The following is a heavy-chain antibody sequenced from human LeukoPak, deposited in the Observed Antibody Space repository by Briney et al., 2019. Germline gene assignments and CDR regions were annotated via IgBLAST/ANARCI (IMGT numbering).Heavy chain of an antibody. CDR1: GFTFSDYY. J-gene: IGHJ4*02. V-gene: IGHV3-74*01. Sequence: GGSLRLSCAASGFTFSDYYMSWVRQPPGQGLVWVSRINSDGSSTSYADSVEGRFTISRDNAKNTLYLQMNSLRAEDTAVYYCARGIYYSIAAAAPGYWGQGTLVTVSS. CDR3: ARGIYYSIAAAAPGY. CDR2: INSDGSST. D-gene: IGHD6-13*01.